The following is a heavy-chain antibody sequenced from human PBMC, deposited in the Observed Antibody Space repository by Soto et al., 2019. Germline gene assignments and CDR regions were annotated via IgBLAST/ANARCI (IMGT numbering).Heavy chain of an antibody. V-gene: IGHV1-3*01. CDR2: INAGNGNT. CDR1: GYTFTSYA. J-gene: IGHJ4*02. CDR3: ARGPGYYDSTDY. D-gene: IGHD3-22*01. Sequence: ASVKVSCKASGYTFTSYAMHWVRQAPGQRLEWMGWINAGNGNTKYSQKFQGRVTITRDTSASTAYMELSSLRSEDTAVYYCARGPGYYDSTDYWGQGTLVTVSS.